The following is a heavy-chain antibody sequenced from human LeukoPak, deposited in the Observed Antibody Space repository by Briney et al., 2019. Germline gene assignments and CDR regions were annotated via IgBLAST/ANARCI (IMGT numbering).Heavy chain of an antibody. CDR3: ARTGMGIGRDAFDI. Sequence: SQTLSLTCAISGDSVSSNSAAWNWIRQSPSRGLEWLGGTYYRSKWYSDYAVSVKSRITINPDTSKNQFSLKLSSVTAADTAVYYCARTGMGIGRDAFDIWGQGTMVTVSS. CDR1: GDSVSSNSAA. J-gene: IGHJ3*02. CDR2: TYYRSKWYS. V-gene: IGHV6-1*01. D-gene: IGHD6-13*01.